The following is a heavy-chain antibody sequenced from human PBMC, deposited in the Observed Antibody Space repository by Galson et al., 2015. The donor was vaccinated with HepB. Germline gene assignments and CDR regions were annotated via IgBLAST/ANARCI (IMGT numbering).Heavy chain of an antibody. Sequence: SVKVSCKAPGSTFTGYYIHWVRQAPRQGLEWMGHINPNSGDTKYVQKFQGRVTMTTDTSTSTAYMELRSLRSDDTAVYYCATDSSGYYYFDYWGQGTLVIVSS. D-gene: IGHD3-22*01. CDR3: ATDSSGYYYFDY. CDR2: INPNSGDT. CDR1: GSTFTGYY. V-gene: IGHV1-2*06. J-gene: IGHJ4*02.